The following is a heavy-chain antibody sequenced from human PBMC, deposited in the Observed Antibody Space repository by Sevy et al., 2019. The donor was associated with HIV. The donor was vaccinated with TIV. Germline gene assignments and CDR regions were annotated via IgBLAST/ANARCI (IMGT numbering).Heavy chain of an antibody. Sequence: GGSLRLSCAASGFTFSKNSMSGVRKPPGKGWGWVSTLSFGCGEINYADSVKGRFTISRDNSKSSVYLQMNNLRPEDTAVYYCAREGCTKPHDYWGQGTLVTVSS. CDR2: LSFGCGEI. D-gene: IGHD2-8*01. CDR3: AREGCTKPHDY. V-gene: IGHV3-23*01. CDR1: GFTFSKNS. J-gene: IGHJ4*02.